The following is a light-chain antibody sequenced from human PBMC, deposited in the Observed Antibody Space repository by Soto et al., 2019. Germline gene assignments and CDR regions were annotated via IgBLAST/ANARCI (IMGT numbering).Light chain of an antibody. CDR1: QSISTW. V-gene: IGKV1-5*03. CDR3: QQYLNRWT. J-gene: IGKJ1*01. CDR2: KAS. Sequence: DIQMTQSPSTLSASVGDRVTITCRASQSISTWLAWYQQKPGKAPKLLIYKASSLEGGVPSRFSGSGSGTEFTLTISSLQPDDCATYYCQQYLNRWTFGQGTKVEIK.